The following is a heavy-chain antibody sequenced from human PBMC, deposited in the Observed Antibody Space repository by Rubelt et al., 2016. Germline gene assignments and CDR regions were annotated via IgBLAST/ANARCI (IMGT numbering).Heavy chain of an antibody. J-gene: IGHJ2*01. CDR1: GYTFTSYG. D-gene: IGHD6-6*01. Sequence: QVQLVQSGAEVKKPGASVKVSCKASGYTFTSYGISWVRQAPGQGLEWMGWISAYNGNTNYAQKLQGSVTMTTDTSTTTAYMGLRSLRSDATAVYYCARDRIRIAARQGWYFDLWGRGTLVTVSS. CDR3: ARDRIRIAARQGWYFDL. CDR2: ISAYNGNT. V-gene: IGHV1-18*01.